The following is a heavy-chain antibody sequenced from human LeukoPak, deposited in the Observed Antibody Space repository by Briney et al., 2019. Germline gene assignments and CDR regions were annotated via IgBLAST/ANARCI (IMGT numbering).Heavy chain of an antibody. D-gene: IGHD1-26*01. CDR2: IRYDGSNK. J-gene: IGHJ5*02. CDR1: GFTFSSYG. CDR3: ARLVGATRGGWFDP. V-gene: IGHV3-30*02. Sequence: PGGSLRLSCAASGFTFSSYGMHWVRQAPGKGLEWVAFIRYDGSNKYYADSVKGRFTISRDNSKNTLYLQMNSLRAEDTAVYYCARLVGATRGGWFDPWGQGTLVTVSS.